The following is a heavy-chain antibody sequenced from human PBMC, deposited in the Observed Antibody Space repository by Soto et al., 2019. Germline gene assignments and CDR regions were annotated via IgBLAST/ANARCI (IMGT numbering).Heavy chain of an antibody. CDR3: AREVQDYGSGRSDYYFDS. V-gene: IGHV1-69*12. CDR1: GGTFSSYA. CDR2: VMPIFGTA. D-gene: IGHD3-10*01. Sequence: QVQLVQSGAEVKKPGSSVKVSCKASGGTFSSYAISWVRQAPGQGLEGMGGVMPIFGTANYAQKFQGRVTITADESTRTAYMELSSLRSEDTAVYYCAREVQDYGSGRSDYYFDSWGQGTLVTVSS. J-gene: IGHJ4*02.